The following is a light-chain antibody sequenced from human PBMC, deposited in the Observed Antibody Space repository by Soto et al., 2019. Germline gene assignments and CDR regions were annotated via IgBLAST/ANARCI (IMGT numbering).Light chain of an antibody. J-gene: IGLJ2*01. CDR1: TSNVGSNL. V-gene: IGLV1-47*02. CDR2: NDY. Sequence: QSVLAQPPSASGTPGQRVTISCSGSTSNVGSNLASWYQQLPGSAPKLLIYNDYERPSGVPDRLSGSKSGTSASLGISGLRSEDEADYFCAVWDDSLSGVVFGGGTKLTVL. CDR3: AVWDDSLSGVV.